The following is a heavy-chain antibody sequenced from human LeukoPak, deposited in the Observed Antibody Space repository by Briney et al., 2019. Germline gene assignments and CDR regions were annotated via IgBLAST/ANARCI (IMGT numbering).Heavy chain of an antibody. Sequence: ASVKVSCKASGYTFTNYYIHWVRQAPGQGLEWMGIINPSGGSTSYAQKFQGRVTITADKSTSTAYMELSSLRSEDTAVYYCARDHAGSSGYRSPVLDYWGQGTLVTVSS. J-gene: IGHJ4*02. V-gene: IGHV1-46*01. CDR2: INPSGGST. CDR3: ARDHAGSSGYRSPVLDY. CDR1: GYTFTNYY. D-gene: IGHD3-22*01.